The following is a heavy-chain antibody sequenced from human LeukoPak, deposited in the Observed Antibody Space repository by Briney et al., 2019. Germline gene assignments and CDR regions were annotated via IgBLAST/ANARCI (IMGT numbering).Heavy chain of an antibody. D-gene: IGHD3-10*01. CDR3: ARVGYYGSGSDPYFDY. CDR1: GGSISSSTYC. J-gene: IGHJ4*02. V-gene: IGHV4-61*01. CDR2: IYYSGST. Sequence: PSETLSLTCTVSGGSISSSTYCWSWVRQPPGKGLEWIGYIYYSGSTNYNPSLKSRVTISVDTSKNQFSLKLSSVTAADTAVYYCARVGYYGSGSDPYFDYWGQGTLVTVSS.